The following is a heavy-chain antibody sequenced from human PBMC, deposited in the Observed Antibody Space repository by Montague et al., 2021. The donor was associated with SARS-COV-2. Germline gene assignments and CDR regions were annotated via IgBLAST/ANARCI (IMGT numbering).Heavy chain of an antibody. Sequence: SLRLSCAASGLTFSDYYMSWIRQAPGKGLEWVSYISSSGSTIYYADSVKGRFTISRYNAKNSLYLQMNSLRAEDTAVYYCARDRYSSSTYYYYYYMDVWGKGTTVTVSS. CDR3: ARDRYSSSTYYYYYYMDV. V-gene: IGHV3-11*01. CDR2: ISSSGSTI. CDR1: GLTFSDYY. D-gene: IGHD6-6*01. J-gene: IGHJ6*03.